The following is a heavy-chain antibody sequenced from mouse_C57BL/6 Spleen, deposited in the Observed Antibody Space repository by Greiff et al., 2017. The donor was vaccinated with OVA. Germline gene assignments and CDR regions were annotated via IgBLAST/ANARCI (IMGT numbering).Heavy chain of an antibody. J-gene: IGHJ1*03. D-gene: IGHD1-1*01. CDR1: GYTFTNYW. Sequence: QVQLQQSGAELVRPGTSVKMSCKASGYTFTNYWIGWAKQRPGHGLEWIGDIYPGGGYTNYNEKFKGKATLTADKSSSTAYMQFSSLTSEDSAIYYCARSRAYYGSPYWYFDVWGTGTTVTVSS. CDR2: IYPGGGYT. V-gene: IGHV1-63*01. CDR3: ARSRAYYGSPYWYFDV.